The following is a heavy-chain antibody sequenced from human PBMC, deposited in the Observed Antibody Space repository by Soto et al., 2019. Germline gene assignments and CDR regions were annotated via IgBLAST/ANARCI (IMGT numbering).Heavy chain of an antibody. CDR3: ARGVNDDS. CDR1: GFSVGDNP. D-gene: IGHD1-1*01. CDR2: IHTGGST. J-gene: IGHJ4*02. V-gene: IGHV3-53*01. Sequence: EVKLVESGGGLMQPGGSLRLSCAASGFSVGDNPMTWVRQAPGKGLEWVASIHTGGSTFYADPVKGRFTISRDNSKNMVYLQMNSLTVGDTAMYFCARGVNDDSWGRGTLVTVSS.